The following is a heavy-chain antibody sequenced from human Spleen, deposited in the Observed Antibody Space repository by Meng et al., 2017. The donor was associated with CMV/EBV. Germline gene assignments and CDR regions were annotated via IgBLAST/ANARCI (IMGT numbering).Heavy chain of an antibody. Sequence: SETLSLTCTVSGGSITSSGYYWSWIRQPPGKRLEWIANMYYTGSTNYNPSLKSRVTISTDTSRSQFSLKLSSVTAADTAVYYCARDMRQRYYDYLNGNSADGSDIWGPGTMVTVSS. CDR3: ARDMRQRYYDYLNGNSADGSDI. D-gene: IGHD3-3*01. J-gene: IGHJ3*02. CDR2: MYYTGST. V-gene: IGHV4-61*08. CDR1: GGSITSSGYY.